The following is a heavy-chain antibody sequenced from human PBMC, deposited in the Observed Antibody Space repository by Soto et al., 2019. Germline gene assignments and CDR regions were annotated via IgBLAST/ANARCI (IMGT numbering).Heavy chain of an antibody. J-gene: IGHJ5*02. Sequence: EVQLVQSGAEVKKPGESLRISCKGSGYSFTSYWISWVRQMPGKGLEWMGRIDPSDSYTNYSPSFQGHVTISADKSISTAYLQWSSLKASDTAMYYCARVDTAMVTGGNWFDPWGQGTLVTVSS. D-gene: IGHD5-18*01. V-gene: IGHV5-10-1*03. CDR2: IDPSDSYT. CDR3: ARVDTAMVTGGNWFDP. CDR1: GYSFTSYW.